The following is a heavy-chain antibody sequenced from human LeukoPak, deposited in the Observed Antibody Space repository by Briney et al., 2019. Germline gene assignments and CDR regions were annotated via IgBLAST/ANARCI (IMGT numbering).Heavy chain of an antibody. CDR2: VSSSGGT. V-gene: IGHV4-39*07. J-gene: IGHJ4*02. Sequence: SETLSLTCSVSGDSIMSSGSYWGWIRQPPGKALEWIGSVSSSGGTHYGPSLKNRLSISMDTSQNQFSLRLSSVTVADTVVYYCARVRYYDSSGYYYYFDYWGQGTLVTVSS. D-gene: IGHD3-22*01. CDR3: ARVRYYDSSGYYYYFDY. CDR1: GDSIMSSGSY.